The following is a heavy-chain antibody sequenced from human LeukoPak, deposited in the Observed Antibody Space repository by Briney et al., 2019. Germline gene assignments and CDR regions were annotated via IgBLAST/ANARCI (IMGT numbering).Heavy chain of an antibody. Sequence: GGSLRLSCAASGFTFRNYAMGWVRQAPGKGLEWVSVISAADADNTYYADSVKGRFSISRDNSNYTLHLQMNSLRAEDTAVFYCAKFKGHYYYDSSGYCDNWGQGALVTVSS. V-gene: IGHV3-23*01. CDR1: GFTFRNYA. J-gene: IGHJ4*02. CDR3: AKFKGHYYYDSSGYCDN. D-gene: IGHD3-22*01. CDR2: ISAADADNT.